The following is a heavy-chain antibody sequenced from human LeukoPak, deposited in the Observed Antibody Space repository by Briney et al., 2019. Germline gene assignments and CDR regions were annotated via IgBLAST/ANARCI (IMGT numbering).Heavy chain of an antibody. CDR1: GFTVSSNY. CDR3: ARGLLPNYYYYGMDV. CDR2: ISSSSSYI. J-gene: IGHJ6*02. Sequence: GGSLRLSCAASGFTVSSNYMSWVRQAPGKGLEWVSSISSSSSYIYYADSVKGRFTISRDNAKNSLYLQMNSLRAEDTAVYYCARGLLPNYYYYGMDVWGQGTTVTVSS. D-gene: IGHD3-10*01. V-gene: IGHV3-21*01.